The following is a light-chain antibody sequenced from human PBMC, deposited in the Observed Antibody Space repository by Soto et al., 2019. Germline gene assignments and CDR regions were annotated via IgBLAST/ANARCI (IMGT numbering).Light chain of an antibody. V-gene: IGKV1-5*03. CDR2: KAS. CDR1: QSINVW. Sequence: DIQMTQSPSTLSASVGDRVTITCRASQSINVWLAWYQQKPGKAPKLLIYKASSLESGVPSRFSGSGSGTEFTLTISSLQPDDFATYCCQQYHTWWTFGQGTKVEIK. J-gene: IGKJ1*01. CDR3: QQYHTWWT.